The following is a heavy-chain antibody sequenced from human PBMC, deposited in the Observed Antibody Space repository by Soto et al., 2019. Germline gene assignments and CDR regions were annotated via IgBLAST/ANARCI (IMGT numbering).Heavy chain of an antibody. V-gene: IGHV4-59*01. Sequence: XETLSLACAVSGFIISTYSWSWIRQPPGKGLEWIGYNYHSGTTNYNPSLKSRVTISVDTSKNQFSLRLTSVTAADTAIYYCVREAYIGYGHAIDHWGQGTLVTVSS. D-gene: IGHD5-12*01. CDR3: VREAYIGYGHAIDH. CDR1: GFIISTYS. J-gene: IGHJ4*02. CDR2: NYHSGTT.